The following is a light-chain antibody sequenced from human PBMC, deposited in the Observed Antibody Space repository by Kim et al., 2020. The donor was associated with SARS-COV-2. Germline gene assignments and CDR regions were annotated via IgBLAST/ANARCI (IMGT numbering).Light chain of an antibody. CDR2: STT. J-gene: IGLJ1*01. CDR1: TGAVTSGNY. CDR3: LLYYGGSQYYV. Sequence: QAVVTQEPSLTVSPGGTVTLTCASNTGAVTSGNYPSWFQQKPGQAPRALIYSTTKKNSWTPARFSGSLLGGKAALTLSGVQPEDEAEYYCLLYYGGSQYYVFGTGTKVTVL. V-gene: IGLV7-43*01.